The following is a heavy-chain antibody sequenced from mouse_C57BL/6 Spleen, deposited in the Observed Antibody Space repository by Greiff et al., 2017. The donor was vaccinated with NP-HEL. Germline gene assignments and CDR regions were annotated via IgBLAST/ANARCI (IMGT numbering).Heavy chain of an antibody. CDR1: GYTFTSYW. Sequence: QVQLKQPGAELVRPGTSVKLSCKASGYTFTSYWMHWVKQRPGQGLEWIGVIDPSDSYTNYNQKFKGKATLTVDTSSSTAYMQLSSLTSEDSAVYYCARRADYYGSTFDYWGQGTTLTVSS. D-gene: IGHD1-1*01. CDR3: ARRADYYGSTFDY. V-gene: IGHV1-59*01. J-gene: IGHJ2*01. CDR2: IDPSDSYT.